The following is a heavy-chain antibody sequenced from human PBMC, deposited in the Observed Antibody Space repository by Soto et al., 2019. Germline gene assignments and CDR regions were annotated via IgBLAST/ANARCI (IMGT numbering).Heavy chain of an antibody. J-gene: IGHJ5*02. Sequence: PSETLSLTCGVSGDSVSSVNWWSWVRQAPGKGLEWIGEIYHSGTTNYNPSLTGRVTMSVDKSKNQFSLNLTSVTAADTAVYYCARLTGFFTISTFDPWGQGTLVTVFS. CDR3: ARLTGFFTISTFDP. CDR1: GDSVSSVNW. V-gene: IGHV4-4*02. D-gene: IGHD2-8*01. CDR2: IYHSGTT.